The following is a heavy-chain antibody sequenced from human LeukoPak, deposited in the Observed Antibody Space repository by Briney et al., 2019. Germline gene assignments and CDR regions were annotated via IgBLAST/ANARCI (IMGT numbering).Heavy chain of an antibody. Sequence: QSGGSLRLSCAASGFTFSSYAMSWVRQAPGKGLEWVSAISGSGGSTYYADSVKGRFTISRDNSKDTLYLQMNSLRADDTAVYYCAKYTCNSPSCYKSFDYWGQGTLVTVSS. CDR2: ISGSGGST. J-gene: IGHJ4*02. V-gene: IGHV3-23*01. CDR3: AKYTCNSPSCYKSFDY. CDR1: GFTFSSYA. D-gene: IGHD2-2*01.